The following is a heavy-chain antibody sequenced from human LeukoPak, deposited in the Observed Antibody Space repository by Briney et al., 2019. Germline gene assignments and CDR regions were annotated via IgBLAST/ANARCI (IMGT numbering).Heavy chain of an antibody. V-gene: IGHV1-69*05. CDR1: GGTFSNYA. J-gene: IGHJ5*02. CDR3: ARHPSNYFDSSGYFGCFDP. D-gene: IGHD3-22*01. Sequence: SVKVSCKASGGTFSNYAISWVRQAPGQGLEWMGGIIPIFDTPNYAQKFQGRVTITTDESTSTAYMELSSLRSEDTAVYYCARHPSNYFDSSGYFGCFDPWGQGTLVTVSS. CDR2: IIPIFDTP.